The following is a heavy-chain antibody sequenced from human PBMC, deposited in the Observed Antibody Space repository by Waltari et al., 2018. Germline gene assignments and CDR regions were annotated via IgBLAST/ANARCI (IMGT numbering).Heavy chain of an antibody. CDR3: ARGPVLCSSTSCYGADDY. V-gene: IGHV4-34*01. J-gene: IGHJ4*02. CDR1: GGSFSGYY. CDR2: INHSGST. D-gene: IGHD2-2*01. Sequence: QVQLQQWGAGLLKPSETLSLTCAVYGGSFSGYYWSWIRQPPGKGLEWIGEINHSGSTNYNPSLNGRVTISVDTSKNQFSLKLSSVTAADTAVYYWARGPVLCSSTSCYGADDYWGQGTLVTVSS.